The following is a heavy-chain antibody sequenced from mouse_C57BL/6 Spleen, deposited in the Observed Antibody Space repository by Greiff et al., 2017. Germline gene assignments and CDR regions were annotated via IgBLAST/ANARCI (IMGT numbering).Heavy chain of an antibody. CDR3: TVYYDYLFAY. CDR1: GFTFSNYW. J-gene: IGHJ3*01. D-gene: IGHD2-4*01. Sequence: EVKVEESGGGLVQPGGSMKLSCVASGFTFSNYWMNWVRQSPEKGLERVAQIRLKSDNYATHYAESVKGRFTISRDDSKSSVYLQMNNLRAEDTGIYYCTVYYDYLFAYWGQGTLVTVSA. CDR2: IRLKSDNYAT. V-gene: IGHV6-3*01.